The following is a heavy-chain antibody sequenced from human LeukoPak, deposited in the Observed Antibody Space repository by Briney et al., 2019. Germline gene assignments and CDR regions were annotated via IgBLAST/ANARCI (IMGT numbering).Heavy chain of an antibody. CDR2: ISAYNGNT. Sequence: ASVKVSCKASGYTFTSYGISWVRQAPGQGLEWMGWISAYNGNTNYAQKLQGRVTMTTDTSTSTAYMELSSLRSEDTAVYYCATAHQYKLLWFGETKNEVFDYWGQGTLVTVSS. D-gene: IGHD3-10*01. J-gene: IGHJ4*02. CDR1: GYTFTSYG. CDR3: ATAHQYKLLWFGETKNEVFDY. V-gene: IGHV1-18*01.